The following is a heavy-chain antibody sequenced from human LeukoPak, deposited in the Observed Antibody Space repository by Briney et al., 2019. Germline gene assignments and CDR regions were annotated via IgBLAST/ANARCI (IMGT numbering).Heavy chain of an antibody. Sequence: GGSLRLSCVASGFTFSSYAMHWVRQAPGKGLEWVTVISYDGSNKYYADSVKGRFTISRDNSKNTLYLQMNSLRAEDTAVYYCARAPWQLLSPFDYWGQGTLVTVSS. J-gene: IGHJ4*02. V-gene: IGHV3-30*01. CDR2: ISYDGSNK. D-gene: IGHD2-15*01. CDR3: ARAPWQLLSPFDY. CDR1: GFTFSSYA.